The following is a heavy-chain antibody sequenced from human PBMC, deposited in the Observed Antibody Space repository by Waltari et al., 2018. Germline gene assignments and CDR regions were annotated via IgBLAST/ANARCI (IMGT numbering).Heavy chain of an antibody. Sequence: QVQLVQSGTEVKKPGAPVQVSCQASGYSFTDYHLHWVRQPPGQGLEWLGWINPKNGDTGYAQNFLGRVTMTRDTSINTVYMDLSGLRSDDTAVFYCARDPGPIVGAPDYWGQGTLVTVSS. CDR1: GYSFTDYH. J-gene: IGHJ4*02. D-gene: IGHD1-26*01. CDR3: ARDPGPIVGAPDY. V-gene: IGHV1-2*02. CDR2: INPKNGDT.